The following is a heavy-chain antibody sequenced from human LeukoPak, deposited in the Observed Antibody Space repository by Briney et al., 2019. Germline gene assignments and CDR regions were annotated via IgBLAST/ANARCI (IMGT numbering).Heavy chain of an antibody. V-gene: IGHV3-23*01. D-gene: IGHD3-10*01. CDR2: ISGSGGST. J-gene: IGHJ4*02. CDR3: AKDFQLLWFGESHAPPEYFDY. Sequence: GGSLRLSCAASGFTFSSYATSWVRQAPGKGLEWVSAISGSGGSTYYADSVKGRFTISRDNSKNTLYLQMNSLRAEDTAVYYCAKDFQLLWFGESHAPPEYFDYWGQGTLVTVSS. CDR1: GFTFSSYA.